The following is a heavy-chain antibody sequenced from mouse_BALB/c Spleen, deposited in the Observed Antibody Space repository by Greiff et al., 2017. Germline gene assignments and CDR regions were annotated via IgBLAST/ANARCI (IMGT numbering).Heavy chain of an antibody. V-gene: IGHV5-12-2*01. J-gene: IGHJ4*01. CDR3: ARHKAYAMDY. CDR1: GFTFSSYT. Sequence: EVQLVESGGGLVQPGGSLKLSCAASGFTFSSYTMSWVRQTPEKRLEWVAYISNGGGSTYYPDTVKGRFTISRDNAKNTLYLQMSSLKSEDTAMYYCARHKAYAMDYWGQGTSVTVSS. CDR2: ISNGGGST.